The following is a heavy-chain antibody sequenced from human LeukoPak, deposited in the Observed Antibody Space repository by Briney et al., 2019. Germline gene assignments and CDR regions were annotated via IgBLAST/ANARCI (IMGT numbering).Heavy chain of an antibody. J-gene: IGHJ3*02. D-gene: IGHD3-10*01. CDR3: ARVLRGVTFDAFDI. V-gene: IGHV4-34*01. CDR1: GGSFSGYY. CDR2: INHSGST. Sequence: SETLSLTCAVYGGSFSGYYWSWIRQPPGKGLEWIGEINHSGSTNYNPSLKSRVTISVDTSKNQFSLKLSSVTAADTAVYYCARVLRGVTFDAFDIWGKGTMVTVSS.